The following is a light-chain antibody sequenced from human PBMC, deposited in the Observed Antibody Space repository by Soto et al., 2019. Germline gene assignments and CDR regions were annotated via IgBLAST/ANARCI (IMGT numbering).Light chain of an antibody. J-gene: IGLJ1*01. CDR3: SSYTSSSTLV. CDR2: DVS. V-gene: IGLV2-14*01. CDR1: SSYVGDYNY. Sequence: QSALTQPASGSGAPGQSITISFTGTSSYVGDYNYVSWYQQHPGKAPKVMIYDVSNRPSGVSNRFSGSKSGNTASLTISGLQAEDEADYYCSSYTSSSTLVFGTGTKVTVL.